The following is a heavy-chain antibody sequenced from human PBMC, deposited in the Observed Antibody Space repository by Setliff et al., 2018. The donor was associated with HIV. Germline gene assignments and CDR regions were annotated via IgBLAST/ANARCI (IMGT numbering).Heavy chain of an antibody. J-gene: IGHJ5*02. CDR2: INHSGST. CDR1: GGSFSGYY. V-gene: IGHV4-34*01. Sequence: SETLSLTCAVYGGSFSGYYWSWIRQPPGKGLEWIGEINHSGSTNYNPSLKSRVTILVDTSKNQFSLKLSSVTAADTAVYYCARGRTQWPNYNYFDPWGLGTLVTVSS. D-gene: IGHD6-19*01. CDR3: ARGRTQWPNYNYFDP.